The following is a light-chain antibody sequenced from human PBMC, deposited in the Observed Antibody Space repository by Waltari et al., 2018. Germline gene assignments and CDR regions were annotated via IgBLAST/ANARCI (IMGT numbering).Light chain of an antibody. CDR2: DAS. J-gene: IGKJ2*01. Sequence: EIVLTQSPATLSLSPGATATLSCRASQSVSSSLAWYQQKPGQAPRLLIYDASNRATGIPARFSGSGSGTDFTLTISSLEPEDFAVYYCQQRSNWPRGYTFGQGTKLEIK. V-gene: IGKV3-11*01. CDR3: QQRSNWPRGYT. CDR1: QSVSSS.